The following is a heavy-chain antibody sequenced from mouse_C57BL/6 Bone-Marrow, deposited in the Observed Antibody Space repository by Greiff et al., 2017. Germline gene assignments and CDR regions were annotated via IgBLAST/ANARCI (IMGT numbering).Heavy chain of an antibody. D-gene: IGHD2-5*01. CDR1: GYAFSSSW. Sequence: QVQLKQSGPELVKPGASVKISCKASGYAFSSSWMNWVTQRPGKGLEWIGRIYPGDGDTNYNGKFKGKATLTADKSSSTAYMQLSSLTSEDSAVYFCAIYSKNAMDYWGQGTSVTVSS. V-gene: IGHV1-82*01. J-gene: IGHJ4*01. CDR2: IYPGDGDT. CDR3: AIYSKNAMDY.